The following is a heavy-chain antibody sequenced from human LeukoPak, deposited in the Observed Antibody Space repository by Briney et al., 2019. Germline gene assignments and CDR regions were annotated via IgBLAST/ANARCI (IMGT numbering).Heavy chain of an antibody. CDR2: INHSGST. CDR1: GGSFSGYY. D-gene: IGHD5-12*01. V-gene: IGHV4-34*01. J-gene: IGHJ6*03. CDR3: ARGSGGYDSVRLYYYYYYMDV. Sequence: SETLSLTCDVYGGSFSGYYWSWIRQPPEKGLEWIGEINHSGSTNYNPSLKSRVTISVDTSKNQFSLKLSSVTAADTAVYYCARGSGGYDSVRLYYYYYYMDVWGKGTTVTVSS.